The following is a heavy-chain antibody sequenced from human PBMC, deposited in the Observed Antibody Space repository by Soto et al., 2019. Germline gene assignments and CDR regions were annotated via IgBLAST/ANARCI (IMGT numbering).Heavy chain of an antibody. CDR2: ISSSSSTI. Sequence: GGSLRLSCAASGFTFSSYSMNWVRQAPGKGLEWVSYISSSSSTIYYADSVKGRFTISRDNAKNSLYLQMNSLRAEDTAVYYCARVIVVVTAINYYFDYWGQGTLVTVSS. V-gene: IGHV3-48*01. CDR1: GFTFSSYS. D-gene: IGHD2-21*02. CDR3: ARVIVVVTAINYYFDY. J-gene: IGHJ4*02.